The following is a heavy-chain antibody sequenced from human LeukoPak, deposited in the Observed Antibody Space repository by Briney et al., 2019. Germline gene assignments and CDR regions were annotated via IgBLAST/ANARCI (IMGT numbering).Heavy chain of an antibody. CDR3: ARIKDLDY. CDR1: GYTFTIYG. CDR2: INTNTGNP. V-gene: IGHV7-4-1*02. Sequence: ASVKVSCTASGYTFTIYGISWVRQAPGQGLEWMGWINTNTGNPTYVQGFTGRFVFSLDTSVSTAYLQISSLKAEDTAVYYCARIKDLDYWGQGTLVTVSS. J-gene: IGHJ4*02.